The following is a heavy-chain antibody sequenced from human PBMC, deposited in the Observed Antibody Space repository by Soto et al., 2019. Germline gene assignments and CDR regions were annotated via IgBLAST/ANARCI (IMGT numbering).Heavy chain of an antibody. Sequence: QVHLVESGGGVVQPGRSLRLSCAGSGFTFSSYAIHWVRQAPGKGLEWVSTISFDASNKYYGDSVKRRFTISRDNSKNTVYLQMNSLTVEDTAVYFCAKVMGDRRSFGSFDAWGQGTLVSVSS. J-gene: IGHJ5*02. CDR1: GFTFSSYA. D-gene: IGHD1-26*01. CDR3: AKVMGDRRSFGSFDA. V-gene: IGHV3-30*18. CDR2: ISFDASNK.